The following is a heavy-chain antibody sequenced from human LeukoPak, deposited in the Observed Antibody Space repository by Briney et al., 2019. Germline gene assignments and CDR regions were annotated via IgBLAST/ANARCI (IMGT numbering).Heavy chain of an antibody. Sequence: PSETLSLTCTVSGGSISSYYWSWVRQPAGKGLEWIGRIYISGKTNYNPSLKSRVTMSLDTSKNQFSLKLSSVTAADTAVYYCAKDHYLYYYDNSGLDIWGQGTMVTVSS. CDR3: AKDHYLYYYDNSGLDI. J-gene: IGHJ3*02. V-gene: IGHV4-4*07. D-gene: IGHD3-22*01. CDR2: IYISGKT. CDR1: GGSISSYY.